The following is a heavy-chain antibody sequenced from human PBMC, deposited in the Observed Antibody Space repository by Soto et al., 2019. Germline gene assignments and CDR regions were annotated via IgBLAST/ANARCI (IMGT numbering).Heavy chain of an antibody. CDR3: ARGRVAAAGRGPHNWFDP. Sequence: GPSVKVSCTASAGTFSSYGISWSLQSTGPGREWMGWIIPIFGTANYAQKFQGRVTSTADESTSTAYLELSSLRADDTAVYYCARGRVAAAGRGPHNWFDPWGQGTLVTVFS. V-gene: IGHV1-69*13. CDR2: IIPIFGTA. D-gene: IGHD6-13*01. CDR1: AGTFSSYG. J-gene: IGHJ5*02.